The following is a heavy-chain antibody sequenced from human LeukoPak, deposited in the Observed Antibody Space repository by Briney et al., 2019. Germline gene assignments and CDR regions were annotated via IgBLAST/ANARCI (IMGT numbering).Heavy chain of an antibody. Sequence: GSSVKVSCKASGDTFTTYAIIWVRQAPGQGLEWMGGIIPMFDTPNYAQRLQGRVTITADKSTKTAYMELTSLRSEDTVVYYCARAAIPGYCTNVTCSNWLDPWGQGTLVTVSS. J-gene: IGHJ5*02. CDR3: ARAAIPGYCTNVTCSNWLDP. CDR1: GDTFTTYA. CDR2: IIPMFDTP. D-gene: IGHD2-8*01. V-gene: IGHV1-69*06.